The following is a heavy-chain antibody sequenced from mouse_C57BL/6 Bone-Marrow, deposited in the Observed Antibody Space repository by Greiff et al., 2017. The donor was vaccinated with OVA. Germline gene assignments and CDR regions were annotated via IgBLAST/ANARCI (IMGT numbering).Heavy chain of an antibody. CDR1: GFTFSDYY. J-gene: IGHJ2*01. Sequence: EVNVVESGGGLVQPGGSLKLSCAASGFTFSDYYMYWVRQTPEKRLEWVAYISNGGGSTYYPDTVKGRFTISRDNAKNTLYLQMSRLKSEDTAMYYCARHDGYYVDYWGQGTTLTVSS. V-gene: IGHV5-12*01. CDR3: ARHDGYYVDY. CDR2: ISNGGGST. D-gene: IGHD2-3*01.